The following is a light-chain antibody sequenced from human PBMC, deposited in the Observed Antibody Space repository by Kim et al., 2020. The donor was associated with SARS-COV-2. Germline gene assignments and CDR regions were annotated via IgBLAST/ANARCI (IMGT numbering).Light chain of an antibody. J-gene: IGLJ3*02. V-gene: IGLV3-1*01. CDR2: QDR. CDR3: QAWDSSIVV. CDR1: KLGNKY. Sequence: SVSPGQTASIPCSGDKLGNKYACWYQQKPGQSPVLVIYQDRLRPSGIPERFSGSNSGNTATLTISGTQATDEADYYCQAWDSSIVVFGGGTKLTVL.